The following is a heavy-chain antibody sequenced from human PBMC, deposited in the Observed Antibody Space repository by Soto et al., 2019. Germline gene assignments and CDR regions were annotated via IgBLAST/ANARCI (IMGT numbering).Heavy chain of an antibody. J-gene: IGHJ3*02. V-gene: IGHV3-9*01. CDR2: ISWNSGSI. CDR3: AKDRGSGYCSGGSCFDAFDI. Sequence: EVQLVESGGGLVQPGRSLRLSCAASGFTFDDYTMHWVRQAPGKGLEWVSGISWNSGSIGYADSVKGRFTISRDNAKNSLYLQMNSLRAEDTALYYCAKDRGSGYCSGGSCFDAFDIWGQGTMVTVSS. CDR1: GFTFDDYT. D-gene: IGHD2-15*01.